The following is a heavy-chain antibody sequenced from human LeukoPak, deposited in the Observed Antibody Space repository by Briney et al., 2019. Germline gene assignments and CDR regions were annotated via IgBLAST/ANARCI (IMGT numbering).Heavy chain of an antibody. CDR2: ISSSSSYI. CDR1: GFTFSCYS. V-gene: IGHV3-21*01. Sequence: GGSLRLSCAASGFTFSCYSMNWVRQAPGKGLEWVSSISSSSSYIYYADSVKGRFTISRDNAKNSLYLQMNSLRAEDTAVYYCARDRDDYGDSDYWGQGTLVTVSS. D-gene: IGHD4-17*01. J-gene: IGHJ4*02. CDR3: ARDRDDYGDSDY.